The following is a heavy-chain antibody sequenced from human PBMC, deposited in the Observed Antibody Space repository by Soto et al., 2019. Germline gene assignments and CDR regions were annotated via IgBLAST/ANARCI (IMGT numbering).Heavy chain of an antibody. V-gene: IGHV3-23*01. D-gene: IGHD5-18*01. J-gene: IGHJ4*02. CDR2: IRGSGGRT. CDR1: GFPFSSYA. Sequence: PGGSLSPACTASGFPFSSYAMSWVLQAPGKGLEWVSAIRGSGGRTYYADPVKGRFTISRDHSKNTLYMQMKSLRAKDTAVYYCENSRTAMATYYFDYWAQGTLVTGYS. CDR3: ENSRTAMATYYFDY.